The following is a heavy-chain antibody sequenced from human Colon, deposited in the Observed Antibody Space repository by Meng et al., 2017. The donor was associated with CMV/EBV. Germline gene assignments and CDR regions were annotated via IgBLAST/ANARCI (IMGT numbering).Heavy chain of an antibody. D-gene: IGHD3-10*01. V-gene: IGHV3-7*01. CDR2: IKEDGVAK. CDR1: GFTFGSYW. CDR3: VRERYGSGTYYNS. Sequence: GGSLRLSCTASGFTFGSYWMTWVRQAPGKGLEWVVNIKEDGVAKSYGDSVKGRFSISRDNTKNSLYLQMNSLRGDDTAMYYCVRERYGSGTYYNSWGQGTLVTVSS. J-gene: IGHJ4*02.